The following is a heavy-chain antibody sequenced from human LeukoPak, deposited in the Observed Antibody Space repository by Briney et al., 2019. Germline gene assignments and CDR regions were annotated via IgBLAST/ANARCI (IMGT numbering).Heavy chain of an antibody. Sequence: PSETLSLTCTVSGGSISSYYWSWIRQPAGKGLEWIGRIYTSGSTNYNPSLKSRVTMSVDTSKNQFSLKLSSVTAADTAVYHCARDGHYYDSSGYYYFPFDYWGQGTLVTVSS. CDR3: ARDGHYYDSSGYYYFPFDY. CDR1: GGSISSYY. D-gene: IGHD3-22*01. J-gene: IGHJ4*02. V-gene: IGHV4-4*07. CDR2: IYTSGST.